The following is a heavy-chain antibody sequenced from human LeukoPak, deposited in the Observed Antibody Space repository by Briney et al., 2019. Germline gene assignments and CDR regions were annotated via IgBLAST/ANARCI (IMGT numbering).Heavy chain of an antibody. CDR3: AKDGGITMVRGVYYFDY. CDR2: IGGSGGST. CDR1: GFTFSSYA. J-gene: IGHJ4*02. V-gene: IGHV3-23*01. Sequence: GGSLRLSCAASGFTFSSYAMSWVRQAPGKGLEWVSAIGGSGGSTYYADSVKGRFTISRDNSKNTLYLQMNSLRAEDTAVYYCAKDGGITMVRGVYYFDYWGQGTLVTVSS. D-gene: IGHD3-10*01.